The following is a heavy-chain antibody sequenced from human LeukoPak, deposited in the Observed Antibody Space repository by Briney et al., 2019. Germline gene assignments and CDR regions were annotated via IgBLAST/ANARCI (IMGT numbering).Heavy chain of an antibody. CDR2: IYRSGST. D-gene: IGHD2-2*01. V-gene: IGHV4-38-2*01. CDR3: ARGSFVVIPAAMNLGLDN. CDR1: GYSISSGYY. J-gene: IGHJ4*02. Sequence: SETLSLTCAASGYSISSGYYWGWIQQPPGKGLEWIGIIYRSGSTYYNPSLKSRVTISVDTSKNQFSLKLKSVTAADTAVYYCARGSFVVIPAAMNLGLDNWGQGTLVTVSS.